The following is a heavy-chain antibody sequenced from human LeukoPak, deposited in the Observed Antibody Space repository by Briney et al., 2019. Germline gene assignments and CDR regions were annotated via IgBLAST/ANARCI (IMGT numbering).Heavy chain of an antibody. D-gene: IGHD3-3*01. J-gene: IGHJ6*03. V-gene: IGHV5-51*01. CDR2: IYPGDSDT. CDR3: ARLPDFWSGYGSYYYYYMDV. CDR1: GYSFTSYW. Sequence: GESLKISCKGSGYSFTSYWIGWVRQMPGKGLEWMGIIYPGDSDTRYSPSFQGQVTISADESISTAYLQWSSLKASDTAMYYCARLPDFWSGYGSYYYYYMDVWGKGTTVTVSS.